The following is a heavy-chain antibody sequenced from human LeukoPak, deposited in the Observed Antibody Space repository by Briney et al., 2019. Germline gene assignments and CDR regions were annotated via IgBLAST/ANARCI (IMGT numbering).Heavy chain of an antibody. J-gene: IGHJ4*02. V-gene: IGHV3-53*01. CDR1: GFTFSDYY. Sequence: GGSLRLSCAASGFTFSDYYMSWVRQAPGKGLEWVSVIYRGGSTYYADSVKGRFTISRDNSKNMLYLQMNSLRAEDTAVYYCASQYGSGSYFDYWGQGTLVTVSS. CDR2: IYRGGST. D-gene: IGHD3-10*01. CDR3: ASQYGSGSYFDY.